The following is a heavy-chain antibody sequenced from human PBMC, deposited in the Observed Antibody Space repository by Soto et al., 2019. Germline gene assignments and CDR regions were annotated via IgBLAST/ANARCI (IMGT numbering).Heavy chain of an antibody. J-gene: IGHJ6*02. V-gene: IGHV1-69*12. CDR1: GGTFSSYA. D-gene: IGHD5-18*01. CDR2: IIPIFGTA. Sequence: QVQLVQSGAEVKKPGSSVKVSCKASGGTFSSYAISWVRQAPGQGLEWMGGIIPIFGTANYAQKFQGRVTITADESXXTXYXXLSSLRSEDTAVYYCATEGRKRYSYGYNCYYGMDVWGQGTTVTVSS. CDR3: ATEGRKRYSYGYNCYYGMDV.